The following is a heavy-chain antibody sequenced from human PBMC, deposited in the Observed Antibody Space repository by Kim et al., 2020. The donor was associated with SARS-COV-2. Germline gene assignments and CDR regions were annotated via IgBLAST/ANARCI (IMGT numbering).Heavy chain of an antibody. J-gene: IGHJ6*02. V-gene: IGHV3-30*03. CDR2: ISYDGNYK. Sequence: GGSLRLYCAASGFTFSSYGMHWVRQAPGKGLEWVAVISYDGNYKYYADSVKGRFTIARDNSKNMLYLQMNGLRAEDTAVYYCARDVCGNFWRGYTGVGCSMDVWGQGTTVTVSS. D-gene: IGHD3-3*01. CDR1: GFTFSSYG. CDR3: ARDVCGNFWRGYTGVGCSMDV.